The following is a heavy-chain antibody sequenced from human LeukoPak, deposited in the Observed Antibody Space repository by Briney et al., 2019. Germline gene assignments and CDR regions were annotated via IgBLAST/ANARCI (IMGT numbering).Heavy chain of an antibody. J-gene: IGHJ4*02. CDR3: ARSSRRYYFDY. CDR1: GFTFSSYA. Sequence: GGSLRLSCAASGFTFSSYAMHWVRQAPGKGLEWVAVISYDGSNKYYADSVKGRFTISRDNSKNTLYLQMNSLRAEDTAVYYCARSSRRYYFDYWGQGTLVTASS. V-gene: IGHV3-30-3*01. D-gene: IGHD3-10*01. CDR2: ISYDGSNK.